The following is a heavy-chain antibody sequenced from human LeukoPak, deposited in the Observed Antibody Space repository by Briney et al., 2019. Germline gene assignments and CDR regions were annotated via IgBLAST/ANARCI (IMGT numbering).Heavy chain of an antibody. V-gene: IGHV4-61*02. CDR2: IYTTGST. Sequence: PSQTLSLTCTVSGGPISSGSYYWSWIRQPAGKGLEWIGRIYTTGSTNYNPSLKSPVTISLDTSKNHFSLKLSSVTAADTAVYYCARLIGDFHWYFDLWGRGTLVTVSS. J-gene: IGHJ2*01. D-gene: IGHD4-17*01. CDR3: ARLIGDFHWYFDL. CDR1: GGPISSGSYY.